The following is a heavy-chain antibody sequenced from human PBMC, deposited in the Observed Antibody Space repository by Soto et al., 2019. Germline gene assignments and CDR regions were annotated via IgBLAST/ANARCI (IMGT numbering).Heavy chain of an antibody. CDR3: ARGGSGSDWDYYGMDV. D-gene: IGHD3-10*01. Sequence: EVQLVESGGGLVQPGGSLRLSCAGSALTASKNYMSWVRQPPGKGLEWVSVIYSGGTTYYADSVKDRFSISRDNSKSTLYLQMDNLRARDTALYYCARGGSGSDWDYYGMDVWGQGTTVTVSS. V-gene: IGHV3-66*01. CDR2: IYSGGTT. J-gene: IGHJ6*02. CDR1: ALTASKNY.